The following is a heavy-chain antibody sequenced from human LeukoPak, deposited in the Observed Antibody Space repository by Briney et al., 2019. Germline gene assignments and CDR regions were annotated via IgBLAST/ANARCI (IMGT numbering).Heavy chain of an antibody. V-gene: IGHV4-34*01. D-gene: IGHD3-3*01. CDR2: INHSGST. CDR1: GGSFSGYY. J-gene: IGHJ4*02. Sequence: PSETLSLTCAVYGGSFSGYYWSWIRQPPGKGLEWIGEINHSGSTNYNPSLKSRVTISVDTSKNQFSLKLSSVTAADTAVYYCARGQVTIFGVVIIEGYYFDYWGQGTLVTVSS. CDR3: ARGQVTIFGVVIIEGYYFDY.